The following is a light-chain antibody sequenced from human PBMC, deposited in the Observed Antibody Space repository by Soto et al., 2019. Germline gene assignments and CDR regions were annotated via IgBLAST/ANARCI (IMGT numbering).Light chain of an antibody. V-gene: IGKV3-15*01. CDR3: HQYNSWPPET. CDR1: QSISRG. CDR2: DAS. Sequence: EIVLAQSAAILPVSPGERATLSGRASQSISRGLALYQQTPGQAPRLLISDASTRATGIPARFSGSGSGTEFPLTISSLPSEDFALYSCHQYNSWPPETFGQGTKVDIK. J-gene: IGKJ2*01.